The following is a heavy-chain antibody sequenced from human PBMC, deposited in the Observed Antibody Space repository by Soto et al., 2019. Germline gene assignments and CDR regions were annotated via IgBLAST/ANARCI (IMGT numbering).Heavy chain of an antibody. J-gene: IGHJ3*02. Sequence: ASVKVSCKASGYTFTSYDINWVRQATGQGLEWMGWMNPNSGNTGYAQKFQGRVTTTRNTSISTAYMELSSLRSEDTAVYYCASIPSGYDYHASDIWGQGTMVTVSS. CDR1: GYTFTSYD. D-gene: IGHD5-12*01. CDR2: MNPNSGNT. CDR3: ASIPSGYDYHASDI. V-gene: IGHV1-8*01.